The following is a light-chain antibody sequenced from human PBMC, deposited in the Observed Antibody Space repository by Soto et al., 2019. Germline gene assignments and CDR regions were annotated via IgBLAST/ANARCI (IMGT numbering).Light chain of an antibody. V-gene: IGKV1-39*01. CDR2: GAS. Sequence: DIQMTQSPSSLSASVGDRVTITCRASQSISRNLNWYQQKPGKAPNLLIYGASSLHSGVPSRFSGSGSGTYFTLTISSLQPEDLATYYCQQSYSSLYTFGQGTKLEIK. CDR1: QSISRN. CDR3: QQSYSSLYT. J-gene: IGKJ2*01.